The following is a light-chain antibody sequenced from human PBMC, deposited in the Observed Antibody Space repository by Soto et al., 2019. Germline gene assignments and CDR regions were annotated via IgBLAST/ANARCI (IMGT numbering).Light chain of an antibody. V-gene: IGLV2-14*01. CDR3: SSYTRSSTVV. CDR2: EVS. J-gene: IGLJ2*01. CDR1: SSDVGGYNY. Sequence: QSALTQPASVSGSPGQSITISCTGTSSDVGGYNYVAWYQQHPGKAPKLMIYEVSNRPSGVSNRFSGSKSGNTASRTISGLQAEDEADYYCSSYTRSSTVVFGVGTKVNVL.